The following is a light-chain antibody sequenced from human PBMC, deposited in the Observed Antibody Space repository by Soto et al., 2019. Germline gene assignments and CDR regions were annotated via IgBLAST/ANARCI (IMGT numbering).Light chain of an antibody. CDR2: GAS. Sequence: EIVMTQSPATLSVSPGERATLSCRVSQSVGSNLAWYQQKPGRAPRLLIYGASTRATGVPARFSGSGSATEFTLTISSLRSEDFAVYYCQQYNDWPHTFGPGTKVDIK. CDR3: QQYNDWPHT. CDR1: QSVGSN. J-gene: IGKJ3*01. V-gene: IGKV3-15*01.